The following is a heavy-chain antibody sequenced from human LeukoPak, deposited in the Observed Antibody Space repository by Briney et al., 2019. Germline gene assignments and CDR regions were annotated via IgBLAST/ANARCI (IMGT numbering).Heavy chain of an antibody. V-gene: IGHV3-7*01. D-gene: IGHD3-3*01. Sequence: GGSLRLSCAASGFTFTSFAMTWVRQAPGKGLEWVADIKQDGSEKLYVNSVRGRFTISRDNAKMSLFLQMNSLRAEDTAVYYCARDNGVVHGVYYMDVWGKGTTVTVS. CDR1: GFTFTSFA. CDR2: IKQDGSEK. CDR3: ARDNGVVHGVYYMDV. J-gene: IGHJ6*03.